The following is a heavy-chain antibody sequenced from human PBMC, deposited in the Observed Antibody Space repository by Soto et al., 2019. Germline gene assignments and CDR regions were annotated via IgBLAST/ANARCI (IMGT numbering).Heavy chain of an antibody. CDR3: TTEYNSRQDLNH. J-gene: IGHJ5*02. CDR1: GFTFSTCS. Sequence: EVQLVESGGGLVEPGGSLRLSCATSGFTFSTCSMNWIRQAPGKGLERVSSISATGTYTFYADSLKGRFTITRDNASNSLFLQMNILRVEDKALYYCTTEYNSRQDLNHWGQGALVTVSS. D-gene: IGHD6-6*01. V-gene: IGHV3-21*01. CDR2: ISATGTYT.